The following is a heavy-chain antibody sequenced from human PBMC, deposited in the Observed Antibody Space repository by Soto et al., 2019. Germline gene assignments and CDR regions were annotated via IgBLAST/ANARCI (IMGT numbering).Heavy chain of an antibody. D-gene: IGHD6-13*01. CDR3: AKDQRGFTSTARIDY. CDR2: ISGSGGGT. J-gene: IGHJ4*02. V-gene: IGHV3-23*01. Sequence: GGSLRLSCAASGFTFSSYAMSWVRQAPGKGLEWVSSISGSGGGTYYTDSVKGRFTISRDNSKNTLYLQMNSLRAEDTAEYYWAKDQRGFTSTARIDYWGQGTLVTVSS. CDR1: GFTFSSYA.